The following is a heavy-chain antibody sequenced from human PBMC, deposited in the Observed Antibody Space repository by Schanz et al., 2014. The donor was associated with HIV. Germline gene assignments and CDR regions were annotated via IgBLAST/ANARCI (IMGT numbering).Heavy chain of an antibody. D-gene: IGHD2-2*01. Sequence: QVQLVQSGAEVKKPGASVKVSCKASGYTFTGYYLHWVRQAPGQGLEWMGWINPNSGGTNYAQKFLGRVTLTRDTSISTAYMELTRLRSDDTAVYYCAKSRFQLHWFDSWGQGTLVTVSS. CDR1: GYTFTGYY. CDR2: INPNSGGT. V-gene: IGHV1-2*02. J-gene: IGHJ5*01. CDR3: AKSRFQLHWFDS.